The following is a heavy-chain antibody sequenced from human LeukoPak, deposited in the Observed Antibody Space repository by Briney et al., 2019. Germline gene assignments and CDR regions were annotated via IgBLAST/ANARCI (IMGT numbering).Heavy chain of an antibody. J-gene: IGHJ4*02. CDR1: EVTFSSYA. V-gene: IGHV1-69*05. CDR2: IIPMFGTT. CDR3: ARDTVASLDY. D-gene: IGHD6-19*01. Sequence: SVKVSCKASEVTFSSYAISWVRQAPGQGLEWMGGIIPMFGTTNYAQKFQGRVTITTDESTSTAYVELSSLRSEDTAIYYCARDTVASLDYWGQGTLVTVSS.